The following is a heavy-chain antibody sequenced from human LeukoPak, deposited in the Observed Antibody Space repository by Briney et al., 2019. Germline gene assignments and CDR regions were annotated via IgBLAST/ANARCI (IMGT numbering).Heavy chain of an antibody. D-gene: IGHD3-22*01. CDR2: ISIGSDIT. Sequence: GGSLRLSCAASGFTFSSYHMNWVRQAPGKGLEWVSYISIGSDITYYADSVKGRFTISGDNAKNSLYLQMNSLRADDTAVYYCARDALFYDTSAYYYDYWGQGTLVTVSS. CDR1: GFTFSSYH. V-gene: IGHV3-48*01. CDR3: ARDALFYDTSAYYYDY. J-gene: IGHJ4*02.